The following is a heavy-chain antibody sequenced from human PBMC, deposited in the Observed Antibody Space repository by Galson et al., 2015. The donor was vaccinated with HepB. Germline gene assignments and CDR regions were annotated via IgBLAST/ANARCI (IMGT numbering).Heavy chain of an antibody. D-gene: IGHD2-21*02. V-gene: IGHV1-18*01. J-gene: IGHJ4*02. Sequence: SCKASGYTFTSYAINWVRQAPGQGLEWMGWISTYNGHTDYAQNLQGRLAMTADTSTFTAYMSLKSLRSDDTAVYYCARSVTAIHQGALVYYFDYWGQGTLVTVSS. CDR3: ARSVTAIHQGALVYYFDY. CDR1: GYTFTSYA. CDR2: ISTYNGHT.